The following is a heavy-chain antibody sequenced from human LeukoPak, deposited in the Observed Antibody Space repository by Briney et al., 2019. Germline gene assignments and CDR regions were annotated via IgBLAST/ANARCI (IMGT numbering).Heavy chain of an antibody. CDR3: ARDGPPYSYASGSYFDY. J-gene: IGHJ4*02. CDR2: IYTSGST. V-gene: IGHV4-4*07. Sequence: PSETLSLTCTVSGGSISSYYWSWIRQPAGKGLEWIGHIYTSGSTNYNPSLKSRVTMSVDTSKNQFSLKLSSVTAADTAVYYCARDGPPYSYASGSYFDYWGQGTLVTVSS. CDR1: GGSISSYY. D-gene: IGHD3-10*01.